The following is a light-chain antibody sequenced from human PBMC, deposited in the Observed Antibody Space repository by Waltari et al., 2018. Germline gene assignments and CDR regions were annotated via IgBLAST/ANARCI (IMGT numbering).Light chain of an antibody. CDR1: QSISTY. V-gene: IGKV3-11*01. Sequence: VLTQSPATLSLSPGAGATLSCRASQSISTYLAWFQQRPGQAPRLLIYDASNRAAGVPARFSGSGSGTDFTLSFSSLEPEDFAVYYCHQRGSWPITFGQGTRLEIK. CDR3: HQRGSWPIT. CDR2: DAS. J-gene: IGKJ5*01.